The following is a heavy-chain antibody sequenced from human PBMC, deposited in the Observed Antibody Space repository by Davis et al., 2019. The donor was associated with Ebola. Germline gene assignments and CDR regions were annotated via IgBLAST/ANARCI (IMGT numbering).Heavy chain of an antibody. CDR3: ARAPTWSQINYYCFDY. D-gene: IGHD3-10*01. CDR2: MNPNSGNT. CDR1: GYTFSSYD. V-gene: IGHV1-8*01. J-gene: IGHJ4*02. Sequence: ASVKVSCKASGYTFSSYDINWVRQAPGQGLEWMGWMNPNSGNTGYAQKFQGRVTMTRNTSISTAYMEVSSLRSEDTAVYYCARAPTWSQINYYCFDYWGQGTLVTVSS.